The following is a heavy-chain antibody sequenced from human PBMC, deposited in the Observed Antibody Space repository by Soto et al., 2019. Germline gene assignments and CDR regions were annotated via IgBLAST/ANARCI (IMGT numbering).Heavy chain of an antibody. CDR2: IYSGGST. CDR1: GFTVSSNY. CDR3: ARDSGTVTTTPYYYYMDV. D-gene: IGHD4-17*01. J-gene: IGHJ6*03. Sequence: GGSLRLSCAASGFTVSSNYMSWVRQAPGKGLEWVSVIYSGGSTYYADSVKGRLTISRDNSKNTLYLQMNSLRAEDTAVYYCARDSGTVTTTPYYYYMDVWGKGTTVTVSS. V-gene: IGHV3-66*01.